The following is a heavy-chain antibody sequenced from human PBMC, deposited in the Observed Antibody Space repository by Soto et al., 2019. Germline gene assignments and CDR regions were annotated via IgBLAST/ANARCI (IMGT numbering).Heavy chain of an antibody. CDR1: GFNFSSYA. Sequence: QVQLVESGGGVVQPGRSLRLSCAASGFNFSSYAMHWVRQAPGKGLEWVAVISYDGSNKYYADSVKGRFTISRDNSKNTLYLQMNSLRAEDTALYYCASIPRESFGELWYDYGMDVWGQGTTVTVSS. V-gene: IGHV3-30-3*01. J-gene: IGHJ6*02. D-gene: IGHD3-10*01. CDR2: ISYDGSNK. CDR3: ASIPRESFGELWYDYGMDV.